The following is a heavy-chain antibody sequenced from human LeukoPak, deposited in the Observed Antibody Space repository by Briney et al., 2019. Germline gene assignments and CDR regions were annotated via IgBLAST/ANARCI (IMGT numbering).Heavy chain of an antibody. CDR2: IYVTGST. Sequence: SETLSLTCIVSGGSIGTYYWSWIRQSPGKGLEWIGYIYVTGSTRYNPYLQSRVTISVDTSRNQFFLKMSSVTAADTAVYYCARHIGGGIEDMDVWGTGAKVTVSS. V-gene: IGHV4-59*08. J-gene: IGHJ6*03. CDR1: GGSIGTYY. CDR3: ARHIGGGIEDMDV. D-gene: IGHD3-16*02.